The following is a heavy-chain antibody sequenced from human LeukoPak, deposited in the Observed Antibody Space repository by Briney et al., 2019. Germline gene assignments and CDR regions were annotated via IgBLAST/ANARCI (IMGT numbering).Heavy chain of an antibody. CDR1: GFTFSSYS. J-gene: IGHJ4*02. Sequence: GGSLRLSCAASGFTFSSYSMNWVRQAPGKGLEWVSSISSSSSYIHYADSVKGRFTISRDNAKNSLYLQMNSLRAEDTAVYYCARDYYDSSGYYSPFDYWGQGTLVTVSS. CDR3: ARDYYDSSGYYSPFDY. CDR2: ISSSSSYI. D-gene: IGHD3-22*01. V-gene: IGHV3-21*01.